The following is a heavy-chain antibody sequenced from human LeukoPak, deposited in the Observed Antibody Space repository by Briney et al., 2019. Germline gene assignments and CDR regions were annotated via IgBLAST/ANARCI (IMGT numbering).Heavy chain of an antibody. CDR1: GFTFSSYG. Sequence: PGGSLRLSCAASGFTFSSYGMHWVRQAPGKGLEWVSGTSAGGSSTYYAASVKGRFTISRDNSRNILYLQMNSLRGDDTAVYYCAKSESPGMMATVPDYWGQGTLVTVSS. CDR2: TSAGGSST. CDR3: AKSESPGMMATVPDY. D-gene: IGHD5-24*01. J-gene: IGHJ4*02. V-gene: IGHV3-23*01.